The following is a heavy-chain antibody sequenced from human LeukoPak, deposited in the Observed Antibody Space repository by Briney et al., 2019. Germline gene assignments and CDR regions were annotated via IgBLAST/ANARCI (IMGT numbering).Heavy chain of an antibody. CDR1: GYTFTGYY. V-gene: IGHV1-2*02. CDR2: INPNSGGT. Sequence: ASVKVSCKASGYTFTGYYMHWVRQAPGQGPEWMGWINPNSGGTNYAQKFQGRVTMTRDTSISTAYMELSRLRSDDTAVYYCARGAGYCSGGSCYSGGPFDYWGQGTLVTVSS. D-gene: IGHD2-15*01. CDR3: ARGAGYCSGGSCYSGGPFDY. J-gene: IGHJ4*02.